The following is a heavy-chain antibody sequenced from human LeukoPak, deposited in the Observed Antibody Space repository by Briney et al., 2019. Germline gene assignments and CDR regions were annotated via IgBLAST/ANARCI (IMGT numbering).Heavy chain of an antibody. CDR3: AKDIRGGDFY. CDR2: ISWNSDSI. CDR1: GFTFDDYA. V-gene: IGHV3-9*01. D-gene: IGHD2-21*02. Sequence: GRSLRLSCAASGFTFDDYAMHWVRQAPGKGLEWVSGISWNSDSIGYADSVKGRFTISRDNAKNSLYLQMNSLRAEDTALYYCAKDIRGGDFYWGQGTLVTVSS. J-gene: IGHJ4*02.